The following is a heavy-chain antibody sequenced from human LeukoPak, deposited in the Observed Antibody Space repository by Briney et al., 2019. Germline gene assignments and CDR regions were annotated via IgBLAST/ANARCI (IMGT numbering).Heavy chain of an antibody. J-gene: IGHJ4*02. CDR2: ISWNSGSI. D-gene: IGHD6-13*01. CDR1: GFTFDDYA. V-gene: IGHV3-9*01. CDR3: AKGRPGIAAAYFDY. Sequence: PGRSLRLSCAASGFTFDDYAMHWVRQAPGKGLEWVSGISWNSGSIGYADSVKGRFTISRDNAKSSLYLQMNSLRAEDTALYYCAKGRPGIAAAYFDYWGQGTLVTVSS.